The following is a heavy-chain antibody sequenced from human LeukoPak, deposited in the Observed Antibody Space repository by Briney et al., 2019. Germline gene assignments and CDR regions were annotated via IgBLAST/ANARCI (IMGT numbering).Heavy chain of an antibody. CDR2: ISGSGGST. Sequence: PGGSLRLSYAASGFTFSSYAMSWVRQAPGKGLEWVSAISGSGGSTYYADSVKGRFTISRDNSKNTLYLQMNSLRAEDTAVYYCAKGVLLIGIFDYWGQGTLVTVSS. V-gene: IGHV3-23*01. CDR1: GFTFSSYA. CDR3: AKGVLLIGIFDY. D-gene: IGHD2-15*01. J-gene: IGHJ4*02.